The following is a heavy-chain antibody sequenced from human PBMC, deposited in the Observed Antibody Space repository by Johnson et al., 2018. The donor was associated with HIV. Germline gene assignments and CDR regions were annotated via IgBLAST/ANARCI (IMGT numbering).Heavy chain of an antibody. CDR2: ISYDGSRK. Sequence: QVQLVESGGGVVQPGRSLRLSCTASTFTFSNYAMHWVRQAPGKGLERVAVISYDGSRKYEAESLKGRLTLSRDNSMNTLYLQMNSLRAEDTAIYYCATFGYSTGWIVTDDGFDVWGQGTLVTVSS. CDR1: TFTFSNYA. V-gene: IGHV3-30-3*01. D-gene: IGHD2-8*02. J-gene: IGHJ3*01. CDR3: ATFGYSTGWIVTDDGFDV.